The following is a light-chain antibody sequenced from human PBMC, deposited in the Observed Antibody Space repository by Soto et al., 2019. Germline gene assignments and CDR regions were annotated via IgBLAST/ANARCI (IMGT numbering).Light chain of an antibody. V-gene: IGLV2-14*01. J-gene: IGLJ2*01. Sequence: QSALTQPASVSGSPGQSITISCTGTSSDVGGYNYVSWYQQHPGKAPKLMIYDVSNLPSGVSNSFSGSKSGNTASLTISGLQAEDEADYYCSSYTSSSTVVFGGGTKLTVL. CDR2: DVS. CDR1: SSDVGGYNY. CDR3: SSYTSSSTVV.